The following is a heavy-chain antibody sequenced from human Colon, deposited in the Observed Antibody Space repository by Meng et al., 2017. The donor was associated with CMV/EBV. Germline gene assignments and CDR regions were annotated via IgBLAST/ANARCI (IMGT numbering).Heavy chain of an antibody. V-gene: IGHV6-1*01. CDR2: TYYRSKWYY. Sequence: QVQLQHAGPGLVKPSQALSLTCANFGDSVSSNRAGWTWIRQSPSRGLEWLGRTYYRSKWYYDYAVSVQSRLSVIPDTSKNQFSLQLNSVTPEDTAVYYCARGSSLRLAFDYWGQGILVTVSS. D-gene: IGHD5/OR15-5a*01. J-gene: IGHJ4*02. CDR1: GDSVSSNRAG. CDR3: ARGSSLRLAFDY.